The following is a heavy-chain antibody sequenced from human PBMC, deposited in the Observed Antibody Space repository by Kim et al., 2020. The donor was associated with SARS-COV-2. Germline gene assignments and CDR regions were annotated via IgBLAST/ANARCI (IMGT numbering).Heavy chain of an antibody. CDR1: GFTFSSYA. J-gene: IGHJ4*02. D-gene: IGHD4-17*01. Sequence: GGSLRLSCAASGFTFSSYAMSWVRQAPGKGLEWVSAIRGSGGSTYYADSVKGRFTISRDNSKNTLYLQMNSLRAEDTAVYYCAKDHEIQAVTTSGYWGQGTLVTVSS. CDR2: IRGSGGST. V-gene: IGHV3-23*01. CDR3: AKDHEIQAVTTSGY.